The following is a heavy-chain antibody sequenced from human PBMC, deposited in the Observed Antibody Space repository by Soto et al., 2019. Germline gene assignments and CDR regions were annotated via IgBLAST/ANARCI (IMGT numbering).Heavy chain of an antibody. D-gene: IGHD3-10*01. V-gene: IGHV1-69*02. J-gene: IGHJ4*02. CDR3: ARSYGSGSLAFDY. Sequence: QVHLVQSGVEVKKPGSSVRVSCKASGDTFSSYTINCVRQAPGLGLEWMGRVIPMLSMSNHALKFQGRVTMTADKSTNTAYMELSSLRSEATSTYYCARSYGSGSLAFDYCGQGALVTVSS. CDR1: GDTFSSYT. CDR2: VIPMLSMS.